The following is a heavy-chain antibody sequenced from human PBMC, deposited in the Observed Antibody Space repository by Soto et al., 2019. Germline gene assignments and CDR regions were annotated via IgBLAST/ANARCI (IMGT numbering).Heavy chain of an antibody. CDR2: FDPEDGET. J-gene: IGHJ4*02. CDR3: ATGLFEIFGVAPGY. D-gene: IGHD3-3*01. Sequence: ASVKVSCEVSGYTLTELSMHWVRQAPGKGLEWMGGFDPEDGETIYAQKFQGRVTMTEDTSTDTAYMELSSLRSEDTAVYYCATGLFEIFGVAPGYWGQGTLVTVSS. V-gene: IGHV1-24*01. CDR1: GYTLTELS.